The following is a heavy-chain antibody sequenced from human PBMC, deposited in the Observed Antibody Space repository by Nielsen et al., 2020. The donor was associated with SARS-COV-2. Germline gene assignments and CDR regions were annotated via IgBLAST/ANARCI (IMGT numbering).Heavy chain of an antibody. V-gene: IGHV3-23*01. J-gene: IGHJ4*02. Sequence: GESLKISCAASGFTFTDFAMTWVRQAPGKGLEWVSTIIGSDFSAYTTATYYADSVRGRFSISRGNVNNILYLHMHSLRAEDTAQYFCAREEARTFGSGTADWGQGTLVIVSS. CDR1: GFTFTDFA. D-gene: IGHD3-10*01. CDR3: AREEARTFGSGTAD. CDR2: IIGSDFSAYTTAT.